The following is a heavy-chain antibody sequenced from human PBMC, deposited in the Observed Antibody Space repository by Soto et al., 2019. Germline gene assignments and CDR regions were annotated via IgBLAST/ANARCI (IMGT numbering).Heavy chain of an antibody. V-gene: IGHV3-7*01. CDR1: GFTLSRYW. D-gene: IGHD7-27*01. CDR2: IKTDGNEK. CDR3: ARYGLTATSDI. Sequence: EVQLVESGGSLVQPGGSLRLSCVGSGFTLSRYWRSWLGQAPGKGLEWVANIKTDGNEKYYVDSVKGRFTISRDNAKNSLSLQMNSLRAEDTAVYYCARYGLTATSDIWGPGTMVTVSS. J-gene: IGHJ3*02.